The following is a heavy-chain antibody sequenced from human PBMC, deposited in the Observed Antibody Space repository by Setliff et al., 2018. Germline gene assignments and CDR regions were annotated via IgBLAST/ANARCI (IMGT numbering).Heavy chain of an antibody. Sequence: SETLSLTCTVSGGSISSYYWSWIRQPPGKGLEWMGYIYYSGSTNYNPSLKSRVTISVDTSKNQFSLKLSSVTAADTAMYYCARDGGEYWGQGTLVTVSS. CDR3: ARDGGEY. CDR2: IYYSGST. V-gene: IGHV4-59*01. CDR1: GGSISSYY. D-gene: IGHD3-16*01. J-gene: IGHJ4*02.